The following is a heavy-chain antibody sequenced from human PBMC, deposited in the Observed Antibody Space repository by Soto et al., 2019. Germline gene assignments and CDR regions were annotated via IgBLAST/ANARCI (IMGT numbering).Heavy chain of an antibody. CDR2: MNTNTGNT. Sequence: QVLLVQSGADVKKPGGSVKVSCKTSGYTFTEFDINWVRQAPGQGLEWMGWMNTNTGNTGYAQKFQGRVTMTRDTSISTAYMELRRLRSEETAVSYCARVVRFFGGHAGYWGQGTLVTVSS. J-gene: IGHJ4*02. CDR1: GYTFTEFD. D-gene: IGHD3-3*01. V-gene: IGHV1-8*01. CDR3: ARVVRFFGGHAGY.